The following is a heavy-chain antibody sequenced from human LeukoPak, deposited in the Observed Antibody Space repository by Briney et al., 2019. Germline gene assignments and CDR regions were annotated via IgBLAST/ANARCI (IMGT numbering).Heavy chain of an antibody. Sequence: GGPLTLPCGASGNYRMHWVRQAPGGGLEGVSHINMDGSWTSYADSVKGPFTISKDNAKNTVYLQMNSLRAEDTAVYYCVSCYETYWGRGTLVTVSS. V-gene: IGHV3-74*01. D-gene: IGHD2-2*01. CDR3: VSCYETY. CDR1: GNYR. CDR2: INMDGSWT. J-gene: IGHJ4*02.